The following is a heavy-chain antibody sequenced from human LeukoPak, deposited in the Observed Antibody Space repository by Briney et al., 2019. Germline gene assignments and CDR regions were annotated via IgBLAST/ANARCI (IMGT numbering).Heavy chain of an antibody. CDR1: GSSFRSGHY. CDR3: ARVIYYYYYMDV. V-gene: IGHV4-38-2*02. Sequence: SETLSHTCSVSGSSFRSGHYWGWIRQSSGEGLEWIGNVHEPGSANYRPSLRSRVTISVEPSKSQFSLRLTSVTAADTAVYYCARVIYYYYYMDVWGKGTTVTISS. CDR2: VHEPGSA. J-gene: IGHJ6*03.